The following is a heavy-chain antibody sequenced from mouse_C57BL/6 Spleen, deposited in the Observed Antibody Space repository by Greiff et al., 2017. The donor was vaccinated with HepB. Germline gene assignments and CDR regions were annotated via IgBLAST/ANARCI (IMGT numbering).Heavy chain of an antibody. CDR2: ISNLAYSI. D-gene: IGHD1-1*01. J-gene: IGHJ4*01. CDR1: GFTFSDYG. V-gene: IGHV5-15*01. Sequence: EVQLVESGGGLVQPGGSLKLSCAASGFTFSDYGMAWVRQAPRKGPEWVAFISNLAYSIYYADTVTGRFTISRENAKNTLYLEMSSLRSEDTAMYDWARSNDGSSEAMGYWGQGTSVTVSS. CDR3: ARSNDGSSEAMGY.